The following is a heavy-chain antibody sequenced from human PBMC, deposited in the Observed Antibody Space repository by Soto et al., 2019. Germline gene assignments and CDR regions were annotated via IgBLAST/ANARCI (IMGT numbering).Heavy chain of an antibody. CDR3: EAECLLDYHSSCHYSCLLNYYYYGIDG. CDR1: GFTYTRSA. Sequence: SVKASCRVSGFTYTRSAVQWVRQARGQRLEWIGWIVVGSGNTNYAQKFQERVTITRDMSTSTAYMELSSLRSEDTAGYSCEAECLLDYHSSCHYSCLLNYYYYGIDGWCPGTTVTFS. V-gene: IGHV1-58*01. J-gene: IGHJ6*02. CDR2: IVVGSGNT. D-gene: IGHD3-22*01.